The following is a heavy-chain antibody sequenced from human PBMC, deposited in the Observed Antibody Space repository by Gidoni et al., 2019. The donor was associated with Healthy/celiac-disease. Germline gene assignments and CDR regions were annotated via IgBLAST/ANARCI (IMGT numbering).Heavy chain of an antibody. Sequence: EVQLVQSGAEVKKPGESLRISCRGSGYGFTSYWISWVRQRPGKGLEWMGRIDPSDSYTNYSPSFQGHVTISADKSISTAYLQWSSLKASDTAMYYCAKRVVGAGAFDIWGQGTMVTVSS. CDR3: AKRVVGAGAFDI. D-gene: IGHD2-21*01. CDR1: GYGFTSYW. J-gene: IGHJ3*02. CDR2: IDPSDSYT. V-gene: IGHV5-10-1*01.